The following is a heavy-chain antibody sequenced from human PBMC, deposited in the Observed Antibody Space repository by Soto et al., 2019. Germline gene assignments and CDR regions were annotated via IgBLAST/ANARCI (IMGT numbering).Heavy chain of an antibody. CDR1: GYTFTSYD. Sequence: ASVKVSCKASGYTFTSYDINWVRQATGQGLELMGWMNPNSGNTGYAQKFQGRVTMTRNTSISTAYMELSSLRSEDTAVYYCARGLGSSPAPEFDYWGQGTLVTVSS. V-gene: IGHV1-8*01. D-gene: IGHD6-13*01. CDR2: MNPNSGNT. CDR3: ARGLGSSPAPEFDY. J-gene: IGHJ4*02.